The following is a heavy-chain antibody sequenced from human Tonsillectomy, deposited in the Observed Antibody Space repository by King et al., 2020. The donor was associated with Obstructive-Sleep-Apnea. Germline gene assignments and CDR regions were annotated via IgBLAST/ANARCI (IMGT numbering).Heavy chain of an antibody. Sequence: QLVQSGAEVKKPGASLKISCKGSGYSFTSYWIGWVRQMPGKGLEWMGIIYPGDSDTRYSPSFQGQVTISADKSISTAYLQWSSLKASDTAMYYCARHPRYYYDSSGLGGWFDPWGQGTLVTVSS. CDR3: ARHPRYYYDSSGLGGWFDP. CDR2: IYPGDSDT. CDR1: GYSFTSYW. V-gene: IGHV5-51*01. D-gene: IGHD3-22*01. J-gene: IGHJ5*02.